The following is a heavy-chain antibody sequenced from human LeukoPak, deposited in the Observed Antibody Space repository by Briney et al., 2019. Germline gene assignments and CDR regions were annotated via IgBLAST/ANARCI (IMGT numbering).Heavy chain of an antibody. CDR3: ARNDYGSGLFDY. J-gene: IGHJ4*02. CDR1: GGSFSGYY. Sequence: SETLSLTCAVYGGSFSGYYWSWIRQPPGKGLEWIGEINHSGSTNYNPSLKSRVTISVDTSKNQFSLKLSSVTAADTAVYYCARNDYGSGLFDYWGQGTLVTVSS. V-gene: IGHV4-34*01. D-gene: IGHD3-10*01. CDR2: INHSGST.